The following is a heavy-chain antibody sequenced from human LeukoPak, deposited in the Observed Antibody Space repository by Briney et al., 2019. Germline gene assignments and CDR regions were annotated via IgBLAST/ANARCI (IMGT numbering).Heavy chain of an antibody. V-gene: IGHV4-39*01. Sequence: GSMYYSGTTYYNPSLKSRVTISVDTSKNQFSLKLSSVTAADTAVYYCARHRYRSGSDWIDPWGQGTLVTVSS. D-gene: IGHD1-26*01. CDR2: MYYSGTT. J-gene: IGHJ5*02. CDR3: ARHRYRSGSDWIDP.